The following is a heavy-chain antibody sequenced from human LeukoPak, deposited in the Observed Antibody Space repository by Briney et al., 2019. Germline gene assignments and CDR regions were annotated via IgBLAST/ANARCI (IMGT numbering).Heavy chain of an antibody. CDR3: AREQNSGSYVW. J-gene: IGHJ4*02. V-gene: IGHV1-69*06. D-gene: IGHD1-26*01. Sequence: SVKVSCKASGGTFSSYAISWVRPAPGQGLEGMGGIIPIFGTANYAQKFQGRVTITADKSTSTAYMELSSLRSEDTAVYYCAREQNSGSYVWWGQGTLVTVSS. CDR1: GGTFSSYA. CDR2: IIPIFGTA.